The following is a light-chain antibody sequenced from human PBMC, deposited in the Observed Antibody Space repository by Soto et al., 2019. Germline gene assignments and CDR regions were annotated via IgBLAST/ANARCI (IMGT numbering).Light chain of an antibody. Sequence: EIVLTQSPGTLSLSPGDRATLSCRASQSVSTNYLAWYQQKLGQAPRLLIYGASSRATGIPDRFSGNGSGSDFTLTISRLEPEDFAVYYCHQYGSTPFTFGPGTKVGIK. CDR3: HQYGSTPFT. CDR1: QSVSTNY. V-gene: IGKV3-20*01. CDR2: GAS. J-gene: IGKJ3*01.